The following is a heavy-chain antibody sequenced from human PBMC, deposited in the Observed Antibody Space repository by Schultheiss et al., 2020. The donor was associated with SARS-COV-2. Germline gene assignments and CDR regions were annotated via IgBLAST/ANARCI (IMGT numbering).Heavy chain of an antibody. V-gene: IGHV3-48*04. CDR1: GFTFNS. J-gene: IGHJ4*02. Sequence: GGSLRLSCAASGFTFNSINWVRQAPGKGLEWVSYISSSSSTIYYADSVKGRFATSRDNAKNSLYLQMNSLRAEDTAVYYCARDPGAAAGIDYWGQGTLVTVSS. CDR3: ARDPGAAAGIDY. CDR2: ISSSSSTI. D-gene: IGHD6-13*01.